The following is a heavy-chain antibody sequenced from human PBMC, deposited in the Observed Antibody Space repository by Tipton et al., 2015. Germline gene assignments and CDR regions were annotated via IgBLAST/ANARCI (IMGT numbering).Heavy chain of an antibody. Sequence: VQLVQSGAEVEKPGESLKISCKGSGYSFTSYDINWVRQATGQGLEWMGIIYPGDSDAKYSPSFQGQVTISVDKSINSAYLQWSSLKASDTAIYYCARQPLVYAINGWLDSWGQGTLVTVSS. CDR1: GYSFTSYD. D-gene: IGHD2-8*01. CDR3: ARQPLVYAINGWLDS. CDR2: IYPGDSDA. J-gene: IGHJ5*01. V-gene: IGHV5-51*01.